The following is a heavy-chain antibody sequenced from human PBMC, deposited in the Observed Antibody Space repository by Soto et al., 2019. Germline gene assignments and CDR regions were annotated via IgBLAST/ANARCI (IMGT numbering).Heavy chain of an antibody. CDR3: VRSGTARLLRHSWFDT. J-gene: IGHJ5*02. D-gene: IGHD2-21*01. Sequence: EVQLVESGGGLVKPGGSLRLSCAASGCTFNTYDMNWVRQAPGKGLEWVSSITTSSAYIYYADSLKGRITISRDNAKNSLFLQMNRLRAEDTAVYYCVRSGTARLLRHSWFDTWGQGTLVTVSS. CDR2: ITTSSAYI. V-gene: IGHV3-21*01. CDR1: GCTFNTYD.